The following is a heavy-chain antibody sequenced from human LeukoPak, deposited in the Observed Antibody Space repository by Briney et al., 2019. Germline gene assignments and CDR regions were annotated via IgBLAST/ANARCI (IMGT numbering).Heavy chain of an antibody. Sequence: IYWDDDKPYSPSLKSRLTITKDTSKNQVVLTMTNMDPVDTATYYCAHSPGGEQWLVRWFDPWGQGTLVTVSS. CDR2: IYWDDDK. D-gene: IGHD6-19*01. V-gene: IGHV2-5*02. CDR3: AHSPGGEQWLVRWFDP. J-gene: IGHJ5*02.